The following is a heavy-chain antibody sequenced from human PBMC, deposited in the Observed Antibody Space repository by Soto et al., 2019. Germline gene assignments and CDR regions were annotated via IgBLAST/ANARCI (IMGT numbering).Heavy chain of an antibody. CDR2: IRSNGGST. Sequence: GCLRLSRLASGFTFSCYARHCVRQAPGKVLECVSAIRSNGGSTYYAGSVKGRFTISRDTPENTLHLQMDSLRAEDTAVYYCSRDDVVYCGGPGYWVAVDVRGQGTMVTVSS. V-gene: IGHV3-64*04. D-gene: IGHD2-21*01. CDR1: GFTFSCYA. J-gene: IGHJ6*02. CDR3: SRDDVVYCGGPGYWVAVDV.